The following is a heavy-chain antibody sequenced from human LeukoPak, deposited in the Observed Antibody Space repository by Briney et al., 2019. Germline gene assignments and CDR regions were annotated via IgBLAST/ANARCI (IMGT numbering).Heavy chain of an antibody. J-gene: IGHJ5*02. Sequence: SETLSLTCTVSGGSISSYYWSWIRQPPGKGLEWIGYIPYSGSTNFNPSLKSRVTISVDTSKNQFSLKLSSVTAADTAVYYCAREGTAGTNLNWFDPWGQGTLVTVSS. D-gene: IGHD1-1*01. CDR1: GGSISSYY. CDR2: IPYSGST. CDR3: AREGTAGTNLNWFDP. V-gene: IGHV4-59*01.